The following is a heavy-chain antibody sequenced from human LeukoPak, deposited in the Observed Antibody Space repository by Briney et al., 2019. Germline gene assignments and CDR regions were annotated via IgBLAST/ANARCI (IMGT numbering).Heavy chain of an antibody. CDR1: GYTFTGYY. CDR2: MNPKSGNT. D-gene: IGHD3-22*01. J-gene: IGHJ4*02. V-gene: IGHV1-8*02. Sequence: GASVKVSCKASGYTFTGYYMLWVRQATGQGLEWMGWMNPKSGNTGYAQKFQGRVTMTRNTSISTAYMELSSLRSEDTAVYYGARGHYGSTGPAHYWGEGALGTVS. CDR3: ARGHYGSTGPAHY.